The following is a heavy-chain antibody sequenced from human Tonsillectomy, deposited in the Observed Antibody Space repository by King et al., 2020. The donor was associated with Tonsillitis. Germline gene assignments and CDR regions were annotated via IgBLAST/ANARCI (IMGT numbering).Heavy chain of an antibody. D-gene: IGHD3-9*01. J-gene: IGHJ3*02. V-gene: IGHV5-51*03. Sequence: QLVQSGVEVKKPGESLKISCKGSGNSFPNFCIAWVRQMPGKGLEWMGIIYPGDSDTRYNPSFQGQVTISADKSISTAYLQWSSLKASDTAMYYWSSRYYDILTGYSPHLDAFDIWGQGTMVTVSS. CDR3: SSRYYDILTGYSPHLDAFDI. CDR1: GNSFPNFC. CDR2: IYPGDSDT.